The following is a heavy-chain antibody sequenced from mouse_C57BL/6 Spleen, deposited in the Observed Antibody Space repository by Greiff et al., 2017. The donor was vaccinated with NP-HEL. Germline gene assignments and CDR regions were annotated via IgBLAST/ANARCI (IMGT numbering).Heavy chain of an antibody. CDR3: TRDSEGWFAY. CDR2: MSSGGDYI. V-gene: IGHV5-9-1*02. CDR1: GFNFSSYA. J-gene: IGHJ3*01. Sequence: EVKLMESGEGLVKPGGSLKLSCAASGFNFSSYAMSWVRQTPEKRLEWVAYMSSGGDYIYYADTVKGRLTISRDNARNTLYLQMSSLKSEDTAMYYSTRDSEGWFAYWGQGTLVTVSA.